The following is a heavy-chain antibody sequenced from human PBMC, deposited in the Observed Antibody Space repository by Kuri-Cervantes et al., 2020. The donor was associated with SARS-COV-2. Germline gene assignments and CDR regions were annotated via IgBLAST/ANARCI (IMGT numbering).Heavy chain of an antibody. CDR3: ARDVRRTGPDY. CDR1: GFTFSSYP. Sequence: LSLTCAASGFTFSSYPMHWVRQAPGKGLEWVAVISPDGSNKDYADSVEGRFTISRDNSRNTLYLQMNSLRVEDTAVYYCARDVRRTGPDYWGQGTLVTVSS. J-gene: IGHJ4*02. D-gene: IGHD3/OR15-3a*01. V-gene: IGHV3-30-3*01. CDR2: ISPDGSNK.